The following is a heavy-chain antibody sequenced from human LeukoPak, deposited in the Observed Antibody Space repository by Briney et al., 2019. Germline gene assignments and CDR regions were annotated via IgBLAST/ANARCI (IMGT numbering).Heavy chain of an antibody. CDR2: INSDGSSA. CDR3: ARGGVGCFDY. D-gene: IGHD6-19*01. Sequence: GGSLRLSCAASGFTFSSYWIHWVRQAPGKGLVWVSHINSDGSSATYTDSVKGRLTISRDNAKNTVYLEMNSLRAEDTAVYYCARGGVGCFDYWGQGALVTVSS. J-gene: IGHJ4*02. V-gene: IGHV3-74*01. CDR1: GFTFSSYW.